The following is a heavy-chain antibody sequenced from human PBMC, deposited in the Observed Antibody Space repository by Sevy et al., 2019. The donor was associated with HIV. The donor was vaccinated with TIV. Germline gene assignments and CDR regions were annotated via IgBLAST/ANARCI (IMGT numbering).Heavy chain of an antibody. CDR1: GFTVSSNY. D-gene: IGHD1-26*01. CDR2: VYSGGTT. Sequence: GSLRLSCAASGFTVSSNYMSWVRQAPGKGLEWVSVVYSGGTTYYADSVKDRFTISRDNSKNTLYLQMNSLRAEDTAVYYCARAPSGRYYVFDYWGQGTLVTVSS. V-gene: IGHV3-66*01. J-gene: IGHJ4*02. CDR3: ARAPSGRYYVFDY.